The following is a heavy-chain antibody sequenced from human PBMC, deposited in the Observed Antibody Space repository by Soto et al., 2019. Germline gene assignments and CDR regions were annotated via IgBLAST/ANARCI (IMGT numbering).Heavy chain of an antibody. Sequence: PGESLKISCKGSGYSFTSYWIGWVRQMPGKGLEWMGIIYPGDSDTRYSPSFQGQVTISADKSISTAYLQWSSLKAPDTAMYYCARRDYYDSSGYYYSHFDYWGQGTLVTVSS. CDR2: IYPGDSDT. CDR3: ARRDYYDSSGYYYSHFDY. J-gene: IGHJ4*02. V-gene: IGHV5-51*01. CDR1: GYSFTSYW. D-gene: IGHD3-22*01.